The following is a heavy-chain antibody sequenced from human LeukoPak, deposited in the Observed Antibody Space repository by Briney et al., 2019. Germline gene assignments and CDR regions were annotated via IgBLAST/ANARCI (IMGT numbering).Heavy chain of an antibody. CDR3: VKARDAYDSSGYYPLYYYYGMDV. CDR1: GFTFSSYA. J-gene: IGHJ6*02. V-gene: IGHV3-64D*06. D-gene: IGHD3-22*01. CDR2: ISSNGGST. Sequence: GGSLRLSCSGSGFTFSSYAMHWVRQAPGKGLEYVSAISSNGGSTYYADSVKGRFAISRDNSRNTLFLQMSSLRTEDTAVYYCVKARDAYDSSGYYPLYYYYGMDVWGQGTTVTVSS.